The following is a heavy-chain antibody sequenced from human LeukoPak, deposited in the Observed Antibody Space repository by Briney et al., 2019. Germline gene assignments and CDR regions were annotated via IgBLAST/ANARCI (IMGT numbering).Heavy chain of an antibody. V-gene: IGHV1-69*06. D-gene: IGHD3-10*01. CDR1: GGTLSSYA. CDR2: IIPIFGTA. CDR3: ARHADYYGSGSYDY. Sequence: SVKVSCKASGGTLSSYAISWVRQAPGQGLEWMGGIIPIFGTANYAQKFQGRVTITADKSTSTAYMELSSLRSEDTAVYYCARHADYYGSGSYDYWGQGTLVTVSS. J-gene: IGHJ4*02.